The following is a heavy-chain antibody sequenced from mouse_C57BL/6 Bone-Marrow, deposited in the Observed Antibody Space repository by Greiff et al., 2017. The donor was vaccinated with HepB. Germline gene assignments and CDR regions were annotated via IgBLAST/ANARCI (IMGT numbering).Heavy chain of an antibody. CDR1: GFSLTSYG. Sequence: VKLVESGPGLVAPSQSLSITCTVSGFSLTSYGVDWVRQSPGKGLEWLGVIWGVGSTNYNSALKSRLSISKDNSKSQVFLKMNSLQTDDTAMYYCASDFGAMDYWGQGTSVTVSS. J-gene: IGHJ4*01. V-gene: IGHV2-6*01. CDR2: IWGVGST. CDR3: ASDFGAMDY.